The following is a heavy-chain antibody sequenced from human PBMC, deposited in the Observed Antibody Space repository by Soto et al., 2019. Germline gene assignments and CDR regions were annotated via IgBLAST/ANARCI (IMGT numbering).Heavy chain of an antibody. CDR3: ARDCVDTVTSIPITFDY. CDR2: ISSSASYM. CDR1: GFTFSRCD. Sequence: GGSLRLSCAASGFTFSRCDMNWVRQAPGKGLEWVSVISSSASYMYYADSVKGRFTISRDNSKKSLYLHMNSLRADDTAVHYCARDCVDTVTSIPITFDYWGQGAPVTVSS. D-gene: IGHD5-18*01. J-gene: IGHJ4*02. V-gene: IGHV3-21*01.